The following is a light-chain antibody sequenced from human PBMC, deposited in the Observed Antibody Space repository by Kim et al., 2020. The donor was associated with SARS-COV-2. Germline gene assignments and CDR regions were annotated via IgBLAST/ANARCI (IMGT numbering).Light chain of an antibody. Sequence: GTPRQRVTISCSGSSSNIGSDYVYWYQQHPGTAPKLLIYRNNQRPSGVPDRFSGSKSGTSASLAISGLRSEDEADYYCASWDDSLVFGGGTKVTVL. CDR2: RNN. V-gene: IGLV1-47*01. J-gene: IGLJ2*01. CDR1: SSNIGSDY. CDR3: ASWDDSLV.